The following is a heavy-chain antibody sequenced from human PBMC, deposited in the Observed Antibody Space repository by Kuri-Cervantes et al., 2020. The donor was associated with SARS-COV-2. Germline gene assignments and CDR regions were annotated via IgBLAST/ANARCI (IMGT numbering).Heavy chain of an antibody. CDR2: IYYSGST. CDR1: GGSISSYY. J-gene: IGHJ6*02. Sequence: GSLRLSCTVSGGSISSYYWSWIRQPPGKGLEWIGYIYYSGSTYYNPSLKSRVTMSVDTSKNQFSLKLSSVTAADTAVYYCARDPRIAVAGWEYYYYYYGMDVWGQGTTVTVSS. CDR3: ARDPRIAVAGWEYYYYYYGMDV. V-gene: IGHV4-59*12. D-gene: IGHD6-19*01.